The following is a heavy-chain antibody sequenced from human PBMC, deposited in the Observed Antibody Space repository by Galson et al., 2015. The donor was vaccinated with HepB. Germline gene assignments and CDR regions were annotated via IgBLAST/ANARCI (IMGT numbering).Heavy chain of an antibody. Sequence: LRLSCAASGFTFSNYAMNWVRQAPGKGLEWVSIISDSGGSTSYANSVKGRFTISRDNSKNTLYLQMNSLRAEDAAVYYCAKGTRTGYYGGKYGMDVWGQGTTVTVSS. CDR3: AKGTRTGYYGGKYGMDV. CDR2: ISDSGGST. V-gene: IGHV3-23*01. CDR1: GFTFSNYA. D-gene: IGHD3/OR15-3a*01. J-gene: IGHJ6*02.